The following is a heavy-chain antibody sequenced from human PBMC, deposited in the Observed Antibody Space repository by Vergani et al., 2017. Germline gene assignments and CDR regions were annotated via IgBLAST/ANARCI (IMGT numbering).Heavy chain of an antibody. D-gene: IGHD2-2*01. Sequence: EVQLVQSGAEVKKPGESLKISCKGSGYSFTSYWIGWVRQMPGKGLEWMGIIYPGDSDTRYSPSFQGQVTIPADKSISTAYLQWSSLKASDTAMYYCARHAKRGCSXTSCYLDYYYYMDVWGKGTTVTVSS. CDR2: IYPGDSDT. CDR3: ARHAKRGCSXTSCYLDYYYYMDV. J-gene: IGHJ6*03. V-gene: IGHV5-51*01. CDR1: GYSFTSYW.